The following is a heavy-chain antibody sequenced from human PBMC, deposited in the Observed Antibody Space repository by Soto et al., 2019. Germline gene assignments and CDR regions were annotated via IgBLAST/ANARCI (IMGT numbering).Heavy chain of an antibody. CDR3: TSWDYYDSSGYYPRGAFDI. D-gene: IGHD3-22*01. Sequence: GGSLRLSCTASGFTFGDYAMSWVRQAPGKGLEWVGFIRSKAYGGTTEYAASVKGRFTISRDDSKSIVYLQMNSLKTEDTAVYYCTSWDYYDSSGYYPRGAFDIWGQGTMVTVSS. V-gene: IGHV3-49*04. CDR2: IRSKAYGGTT. J-gene: IGHJ3*02. CDR1: GFTFGDYA.